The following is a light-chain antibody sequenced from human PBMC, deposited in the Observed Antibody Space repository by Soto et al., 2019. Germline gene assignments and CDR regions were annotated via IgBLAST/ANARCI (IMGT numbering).Light chain of an antibody. CDR1: QSISSY. CDR2: AAS. J-gene: IGKJ1*01. V-gene: IGKV1-39*01. CDR3: QHYNSYSEA. Sequence: DIQMTQSPSSLSASVGDRGTITCRASQSISSYLNWYQQKPGKAPKLLIYAASSLQSGVPSRFSGSGSGTEFNLTISSLQPDEFATYYCQHYNSYSEAFGQGTKV.